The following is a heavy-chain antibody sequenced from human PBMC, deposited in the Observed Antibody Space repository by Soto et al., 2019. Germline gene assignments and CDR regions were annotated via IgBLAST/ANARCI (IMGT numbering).Heavy chain of an antibody. CDR3: ARESGDWPLNWFDP. V-gene: IGHV3-74*01. D-gene: IGHD2-21*02. CDR2: ITSDGKSK. J-gene: IGHJ5*02. CDR1: GFNFSNHW. Sequence: GGSLRLSCAVSGFNFSNHWMHWVRQRPGEGLVWVSRITSDGKSKAYAESVKGRFAISRDNAKNTLYLQMNGLTAEDTAVYYCARESGDWPLNWFDPWGLGTLVTVSS.